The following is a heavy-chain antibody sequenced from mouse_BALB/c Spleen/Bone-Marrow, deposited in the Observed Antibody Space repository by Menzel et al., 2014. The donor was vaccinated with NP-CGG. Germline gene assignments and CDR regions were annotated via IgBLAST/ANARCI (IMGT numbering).Heavy chain of an antibody. V-gene: IGHV1-5*01. D-gene: IGHD2-10*02. CDR2: IYPGNSDT. J-gene: IGHJ3*01. CDR3: TFLVKEDFAY. CDR1: GYSFTSYC. Sequence: VQLQQSGTVLARPGASVKMSCKASGYSFTSYCMHWVKQRPGQGLEWIGAIYPGNSDTTYKQKFKGKAKLTAVTSASTAYMELSSLTNEDSAVYYCTFLVKEDFAYWGQGTLVTVSA.